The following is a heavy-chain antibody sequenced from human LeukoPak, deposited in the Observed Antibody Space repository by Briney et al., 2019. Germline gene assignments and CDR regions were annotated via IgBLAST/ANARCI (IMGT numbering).Heavy chain of an antibody. CDR3: AKVFRKDGDFHLFDY. CDR2: IYSDGST. CDR1: GFIVSGDF. D-gene: IGHD4-17*01. V-gene: IGHV3-53*01. J-gene: IGHJ4*02. Sequence: GGSLRLSCAGSGFIVSGDFMSWVRQAPGKGLEWVSVIYSDGSTYYADSVKGRFTISRDNSKNTLDLQMTGLRAEDTAVYYCAKVFRKDGDFHLFDYWGQGTLVTVSS.